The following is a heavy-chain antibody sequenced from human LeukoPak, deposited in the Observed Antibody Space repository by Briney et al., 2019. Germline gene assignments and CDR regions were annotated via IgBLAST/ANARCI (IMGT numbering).Heavy chain of an antibody. CDR3: TRGLSSGWFGNDY. CDR1: GFTFSSYS. D-gene: IGHD6-13*01. CDR2: ISSSSSTI. V-gene: IGHV3-48*04. J-gene: IGHJ4*02. Sequence: GGSLRLSCAASGFTFSSYSMNWVRQAPGKGLEWVSYISSSSSTIYYADSVKGRFTISRDNAKNSLHLQMNSLRAEDTAVYYCTRGLSSGWFGNDYWGQGTLVTVSS.